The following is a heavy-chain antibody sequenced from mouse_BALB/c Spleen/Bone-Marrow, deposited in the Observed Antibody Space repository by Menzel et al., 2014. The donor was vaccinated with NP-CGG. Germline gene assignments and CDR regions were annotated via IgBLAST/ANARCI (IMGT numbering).Heavy chain of an antibody. Sequence: EVKLVESGGVLVQPGGSLKLSCATSGFTFSDYYMYWVRQTPEERLEWVAFISNGGVNTYYPDTVKGRFTISRDNAKNTLYLQMSRLKSEDTAMYYCARHPYGNYGWFAYWGQGTLVTVSA. J-gene: IGHJ3*01. D-gene: IGHD2-10*02. CDR1: GFTFSDYY. CDR2: ISNGGVNT. V-gene: IGHV5-12*02. CDR3: ARHPYGNYGWFAY.